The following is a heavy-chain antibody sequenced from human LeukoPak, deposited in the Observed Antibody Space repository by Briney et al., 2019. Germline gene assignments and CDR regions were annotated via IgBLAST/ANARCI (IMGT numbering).Heavy chain of an antibody. CDR1: GFSFSTYW. Sequence: GGSLRLSCAASGFSFSTYWMSWVRQAPGKGLEWVANIKQDGSEKYYVDSVKGRFTISRDNAKNSLYLQMNSLRAEDTAVYYCAELGITMIGGVWGKGTTVTISS. CDR3: AELGITMIGGV. V-gene: IGHV3-7*01. J-gene: IGHJ6*04. D-gene: IGHD3-10*02. CDR2: IKQDGSEK.